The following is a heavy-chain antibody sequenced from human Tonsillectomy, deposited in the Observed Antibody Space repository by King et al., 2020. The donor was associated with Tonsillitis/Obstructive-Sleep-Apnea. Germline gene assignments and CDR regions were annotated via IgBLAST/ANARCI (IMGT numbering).Heavy chain of an antibody. CDR3: VRALRADGRDY. Sequence: ESGGGVVRPGGSLRLSCAASGFTFEDSGMSWVRQAPGNGLEWVSGIYWNGGSTGYADSVKGRFTLSSDNAKNSLYLLMNSLRAEDTAIYYYVRALRADGRDYWGQGTLVTVSS. J-gene: IGHJ4*02. CDR2: IYWNGGST. CDR1: GFTFEDSG. D-gene: IGHD5-24*01. V-gene: IGHV3-20*04.